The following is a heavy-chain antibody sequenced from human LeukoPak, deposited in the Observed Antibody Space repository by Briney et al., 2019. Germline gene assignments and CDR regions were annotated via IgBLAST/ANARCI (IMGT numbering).Heavy chain of an antibody. V-gene: IGHV1-69*04. Sequence: GASVKVSCKASGGTFSSYAISWVRQAPGQGLEWMGRIIPILGIANYAQNLQGRVTMTTDTSTSTAYMELRSLRSDDTAVYYCARASGGSYHDYWGQGTLVTVSS. CDR2: IIPILGIA. D-gene: IGHD1-26*01. J-gene: IGHJ4*02. CDR3: ARASGGSYHDY. CDR1: GGTFSSYA.